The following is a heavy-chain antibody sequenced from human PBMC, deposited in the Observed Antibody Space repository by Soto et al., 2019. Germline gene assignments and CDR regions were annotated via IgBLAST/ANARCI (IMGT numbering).Heavy chain of an antibody. J-gene: IGHJ4*02. D-gene: IGHD4-17*01. V-gene: IGHV4-39*01. CDR3: ARRADGNLDY. Sequence: PXGTLTLTCTVSGGSTSSSSYYWGWIRQPPGKRLEWIGSIYYSGSTYYNPSLRSRVTISVDTSKNQFSLKLSSVTAADTAVYYCARRADGNLDYWGQGTLVTVSS. CDR1: GGSTSSSSYY. CDR2: IYYSGST.